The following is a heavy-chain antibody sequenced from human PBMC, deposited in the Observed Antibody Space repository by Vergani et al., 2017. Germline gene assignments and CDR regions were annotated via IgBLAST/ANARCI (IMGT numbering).Heavy chain of an antibody. CDR1: GYTFTSYG. J-gene: IGHJ6*03. D-gene: IGHD1-7*01. Sequence: QVQLVQSGAEVKKPGASVKVSCKASGYTFTSYGISWVRQAPGQGLEWMGWISTYNGDASYAQKLTGRVTMTTDTSTSTAYMELRGLRSDDTAVCYCARSGTGRYYDMDVWGKGTTVTVSS. V-gene: IGHV1-18*01. CDR3: ARSGTGRYYDMDV. CDR2: ISTYNGDA.